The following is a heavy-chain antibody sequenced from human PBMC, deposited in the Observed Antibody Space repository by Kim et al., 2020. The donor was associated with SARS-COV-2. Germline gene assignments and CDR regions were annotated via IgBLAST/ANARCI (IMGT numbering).Heavy chain of an antibody. J-gene: IGHJ4*02. Sequence: GGSLRLSCAASGFTFRKSWMSWLRQAPGKGLEWVANIDPDGSRKDYVDSVKGRFTISRDNAKNSLYLQVNSLRAEDTAVYYCATNQDWGQGTLVTVSS. CDR1: GFTFRKSW. CDR3: ATNQD. CDR2: IDPDGSRK. V-gene: IGHV3-7*01.